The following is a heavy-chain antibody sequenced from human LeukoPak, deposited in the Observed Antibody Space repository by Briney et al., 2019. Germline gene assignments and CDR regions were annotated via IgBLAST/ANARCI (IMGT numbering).Heavy chain of an antibody. CDR2: IINKSYGGTT. J-gene: IGHJ4*02. CDR1: GFPFGDYA. D-gene: IGHD5-18*01. CDR3: TRGGRYSYGDEYFDY. V-gene: IGHV3-49*04. Sequence: GRSLRLSCRAPGFPFGDYAMSWVRQAPGRGLEWVGFIINKSYGGTTEYAASVKGRFTISRDDSKSIANLQMSSLKTEDTAVYYCTRGGRYSYGDEYFDYWGQGTLVTVSS.